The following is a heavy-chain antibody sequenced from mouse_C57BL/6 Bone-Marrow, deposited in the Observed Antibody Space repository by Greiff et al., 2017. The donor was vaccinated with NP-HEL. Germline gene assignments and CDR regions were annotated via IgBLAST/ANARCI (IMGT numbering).Heavy chain of an antibody. CDR1: GFTFSDYG. J-gene: IGHJ4*01. CDR3: ARLQLGYYYAMDY. Sequence: EVTLMESGGGLVQPGGSLKLSCAASGFTFSDYGMAWVRQAPRKGPEWVAFISNLAYSIYYADTVTGRFTISRENAKNTLYLEMSSLRSEDTAMYYCARLQLGYYYAMDYWGQGTSVTVSS. V-gene: IGHV5-15*01. D-gene: IGHD4-1*02. CDR2: ISNLAYSI.